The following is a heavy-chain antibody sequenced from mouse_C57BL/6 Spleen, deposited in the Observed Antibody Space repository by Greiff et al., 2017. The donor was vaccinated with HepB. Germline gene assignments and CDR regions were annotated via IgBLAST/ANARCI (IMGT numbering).Heavy chain of an antibody. D-gene: IGHD3-2*02. CDR2: INPSNGGT. Sequence: QVQLQQPGTVLVKPGASVKLSCKASGYTFTSYWMHWVKQRPGQGLEWIGNINPSNGGTNYNEKFKSKATLTVDNSSSTAYMQLSSLTSEGAAVYYCARTAQSYAMDYWGQGTSVTVSS. J-gene: IGHJ4*01. CDR3: ARTAQSYAMDY. V-gene: IGHV1-53*01. CDR1: GYTFTSYW.